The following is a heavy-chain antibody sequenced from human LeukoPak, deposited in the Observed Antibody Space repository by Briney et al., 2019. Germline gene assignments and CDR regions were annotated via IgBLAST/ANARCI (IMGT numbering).Heavy chain of an antibody. CDR1: GGSISSSTYY. CDR2: IYYSGST. CDR3: ARRDGYYDILTGYYSDAFDI. Sequence: PSETLSLTCTVSGGSISSSTYYWGWIRQPPGKGLEWIGSIYYSGSTYYNPSLKSRVTISVDTSKNQFSLKLSSVTAADTAVYYCARRDGYYDILTGYYSDAFDIWGQGTMVTVSS. V-gene: IGHV4-39*01. J-gene: IGHJ3*02. D-gene: IGHD3-9*01.